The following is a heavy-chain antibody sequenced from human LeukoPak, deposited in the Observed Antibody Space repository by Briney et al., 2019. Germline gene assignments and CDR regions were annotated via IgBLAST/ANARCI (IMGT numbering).Heavy chain of an antibody. CDR2: IYYSGST. CDR1: GGSISSSSFY. J-gene: IGHJ4*02. Sequence: SETLSLTCTFSGGSISSSSFYWGWIRQPPGKWLEWIGSIYYSGSTYYNPSLKSRVTITVDTSKNQFSLKLSSVTAADTAVYYCARLYREGYKFDYWGQGTLVTVSS. D-gene: IGHD5-24*01. V-gene: IGHV4-39*01. CDR3: ARLYREGYKFDY.